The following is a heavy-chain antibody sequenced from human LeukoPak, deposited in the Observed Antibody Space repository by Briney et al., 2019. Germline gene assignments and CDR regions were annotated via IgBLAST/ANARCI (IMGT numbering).Heavy chain of an antibody. CDR1: GYTLTELS. V-gene: IGHV1-24*01. J-gene: IGHJ4*02. Sequence: ASVKVSCKVSGYTLTELSMHWVRQAPGKGLEWMGGFDPEDGETIYAQKFQGRVTMTEDTSTDTAYMELSSLRSEDTAVYYCARDPGSAVWAWALTFDYWGQGTLVTVSS. D-gene: IGHD2-2*01. CDR2: FDPEDGET. CDR3: ARDPGSAVWAWALTFDY.